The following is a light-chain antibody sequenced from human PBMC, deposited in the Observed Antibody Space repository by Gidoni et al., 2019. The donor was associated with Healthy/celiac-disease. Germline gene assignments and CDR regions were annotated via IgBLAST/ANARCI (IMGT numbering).Light chain of an antibody. CDR3: QQRSNWPTWT. CDR1: QSVSSY. J-gene: IGKJ1*01. Sequence: EIVLTQSPATLSLSPGERATLSSRASQSVSSYLAWYQQQPGQAPSLLIYDASNRATGIPARCSGSGSGTAFTLPISRREPEDFAVYYLQQRSNWPTWTFGQGTKVEIK. CDR2: DAS. V-gene: IGKV3-11*01.